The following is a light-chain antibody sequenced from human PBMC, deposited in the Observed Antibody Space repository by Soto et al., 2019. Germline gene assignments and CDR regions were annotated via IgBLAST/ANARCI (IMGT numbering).Light chain of an antibody. CDR2: RAS. J-gene: IGKJ1*01. V-gene: IGKV3-15*01. CDR1: QNIYYN. CDR3: PQYHNLWA. Sequence: ILMTQSPATVSVSPGESATLSCRASQNIYYNVAWYQQRPGQAPRLLIYRASTRAPGVPARFSGSGSGTEFTLTISSLQPEDFTVYSCPQYHNLWAFGQGTKVDIK.